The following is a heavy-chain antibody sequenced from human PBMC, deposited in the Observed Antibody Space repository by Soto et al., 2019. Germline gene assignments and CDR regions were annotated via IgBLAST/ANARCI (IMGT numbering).Heavy chain of an antibody. Sequence: PSETLSLTCTVYGGSISSYYWSWIRQPPGKGLEWIGYIYYSGSTNYNPSLKSRVTISVDTSKNQFSLKLSSVTAADTAVYYCSRDPERALPYVCAQGTTVTVS. CDR2: IYYSGST. J-gene: IGHJ6*02. V-gene: IGHV4-59*01. CDR3: SRDPERALPYV. CDR1: GGSISSYY.